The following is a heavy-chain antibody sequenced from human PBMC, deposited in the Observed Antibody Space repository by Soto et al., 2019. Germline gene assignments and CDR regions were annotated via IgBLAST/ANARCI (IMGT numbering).Heavy chain of an antibody. J-gene: IGHJ4*02. D-gene: IGHD1-26*01. CDR2: IYYSGST. Sequence: QVQLQESGPGLVKPSETLSLTCTVSGGSISSYYWNWMRQPPGKGLEWIGHIYYSGSTTSSPSLKRRVTISVDTSRNQVSLNLTSMTAADTAVYYCARGGLVGAASDYWGQGTLVSVSS. CDR1: GGSISSYY. CDR3: ARGGLVGAASDY. V-gene: IGHV4-59*01.